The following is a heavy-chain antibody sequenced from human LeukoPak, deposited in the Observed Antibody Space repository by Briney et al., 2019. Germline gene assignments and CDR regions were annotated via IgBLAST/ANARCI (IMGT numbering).Heavy chain of an antibody. V-gene: IGHV3-15*01. J-gene: IGHJ4*02. D-gene: IGHD6-13*01. Sequence: GGSLRLSCAASGFTFSNAWMSWVRQAPGKGLEWVGRIKSKTDGGTTDYAAPVKGGFTISRDDSKNTLYLQMNSLKTEDTAVYYCTTEVAAAPFDYWGQGTLVTVSS. CDR3: TTEVAAAPFDY. CDR1: GFTFSNAW. CDR2: IKSKTDGGTT.